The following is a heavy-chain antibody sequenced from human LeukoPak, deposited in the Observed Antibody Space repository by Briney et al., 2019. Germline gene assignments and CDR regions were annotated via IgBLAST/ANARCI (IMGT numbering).Heavy chain of an antibody. J-gene: IGHJ4*02. V-gene: IGHV4-59*08. CDR2: IYYSGST. D-gene: IGHD6-13*01. Sequence: SETLSLTCTVSGGSISSYYWSWIRQPPGKGLEWIGYIYYSGSTNYNPSLKSRVTISVDTSKNQFSLKLSSVTAADTAAYYCARQVSHIAAAGPSFDYWGQGTLVTVSS. CDR3: ARQVSHIAAAGPSFDY. CDR1: GGSISSYY.